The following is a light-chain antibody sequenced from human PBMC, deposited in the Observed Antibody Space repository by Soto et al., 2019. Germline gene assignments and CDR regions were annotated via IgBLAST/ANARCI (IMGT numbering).Light chain of an antibody. V-gene: IGKV3-11*01. CDR1: QSISTY. CDR3: QERSNMVT. Sequence: EIVLTQSPATLSLSPGERAILSCRASQSISTYLAWYQQKPGQVPRVVIYEAFHRAPGIPARFSGSGSGTDFTLTISSLESEDFAVYYCQERSNMVTFGGGTKVEIK. J-gene: IGKJ4*01. CDR2: EAF.